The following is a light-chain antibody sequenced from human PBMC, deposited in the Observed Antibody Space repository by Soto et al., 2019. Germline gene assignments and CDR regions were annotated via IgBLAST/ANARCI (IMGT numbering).Light chain of an antibody. J-gene: IGKJ5*01. CDR2: LGS. CDR1: QSLLHSNGYNY. CDR3: MQALQTPIT. V-gene: IGKV2-28*01. Sequence: PISCRSSQSLLHSNGYNYLDWYLQKPGQSPQLLIYLGSNRASGVPDRFSGSGSGTDFTLKISRVEAEDVGVYYCMQALQTPITFGQGTRLEI.